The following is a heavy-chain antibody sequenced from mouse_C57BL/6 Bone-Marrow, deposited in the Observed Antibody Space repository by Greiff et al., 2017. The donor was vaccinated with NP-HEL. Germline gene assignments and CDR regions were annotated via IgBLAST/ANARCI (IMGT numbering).Heavy chain of an antibody. V-gene: IGHV1-54*01. CDR1: GYAFTNYL. Sequence: VQLQQSGAELVRPGPSVKVSCKASGYAFTNYLIEWVKQRPGQGLEWIGVINPGSGGTNYNEKFKGKATLTADKSSSTAYMQLSSLTSEDSAVYFCARSVGAWFAYWGQGTLVTVSA. D-gene: IGHD1-1*02. CDR2: INPGSGGT. CDR3: ARSVGAWFAY. J-gene: IGHJ3*01.